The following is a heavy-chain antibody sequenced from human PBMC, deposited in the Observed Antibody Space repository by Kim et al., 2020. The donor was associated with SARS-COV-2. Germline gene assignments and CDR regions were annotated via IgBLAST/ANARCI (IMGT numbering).Heavy chain of an antibody. CDR3: ARDRPPVAGRVYSGYDFDY. CDR1: GGTFSSYA. D-gene: IGHD5-12*01. V-gene: IGHV1-69*13. J-gene: IGHJ4*02. Sequence: SVKVSCKASGGTFSSYAISWVRQAPGQGLEWMGGIIPIFGTANYAQKFQGRVTITADESTSTAYMELSSLRSEDTAVYYCARDRPPVAGRVYSGYDFDYWGQGTLVTVSS. CDR2: IIPIFGTA.